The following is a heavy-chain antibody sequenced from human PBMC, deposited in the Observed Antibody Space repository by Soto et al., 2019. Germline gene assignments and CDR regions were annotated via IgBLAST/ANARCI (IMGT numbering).Heavy chain of an antibody. Sequence: GGSLRLCCVVSGLAFTTYSMHWVRQAPGKGLEWVAIIWYDGSNKYYADSVKGRFTISRDNSRNTLYLQMNSLRAEDTALYYCARADCTGAYCYSWPFNYGVDVWGQGTTVTV. CDR1: GLAFTTYS. D-gene: IGHD2-15*01. J-gene: IGHJ6*02. V-gene: IGHV3-33*01. CDR2: IWYDGSNK. CDR3: ARADCTGAYCYSWPFNYGVDV.